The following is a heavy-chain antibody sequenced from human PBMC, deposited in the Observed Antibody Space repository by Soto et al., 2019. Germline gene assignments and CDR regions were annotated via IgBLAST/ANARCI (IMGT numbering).Heavy chain of an antibody. V-gene: IGHV3-23*05. CDR3: AKGKANSVFGVDTLFDY. CDR1: GFIFRNHV. Sequence: QAGGSLRLSCVASGFIFRNHVLNWVRQAPGKGLEWVSAIDNSGDGSFYADSVKGRFIISRDNSKKTVYLQMNSLRADDTAVYYCAKGKANSVFGVDTLFDYWGQGTLVTVSS. CDR2: IDNSGDGS. D-gene: IGHD3-3*01. J-gene: IGHJ4*02.